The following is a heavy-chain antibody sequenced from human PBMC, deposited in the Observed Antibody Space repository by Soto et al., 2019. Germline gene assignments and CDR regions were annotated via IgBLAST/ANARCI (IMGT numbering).Heavy chain of an antibody. CDR1: GYSFSTYG. Sequence: QVLLVQSGAEVKKPGASVKVSCKASGYSFSTYGVSWVRQAPGQGLEWMGWLNTGDGNTAYAQKLQGRITVTTDTSTTTSYMELRCVGSDDTAIYYCARGESYGSARDVFDHWCQGTLVTVSS. J-gene: IGHJ4*02. CDR3: ARGESYGSARDVFDH. CDR2: LNTGDGNT. V-gene: IGHV1-18*04. D-gene: IGHD3-10*01.